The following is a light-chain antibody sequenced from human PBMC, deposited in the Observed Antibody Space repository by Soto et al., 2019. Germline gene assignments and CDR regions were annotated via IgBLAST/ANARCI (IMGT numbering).Light chain of an antibody. CDR1: SSDVGGYNY. V-gene: IGLV2-11*01. J-gene: IGLJ1*01. CDR2: DVS. CDR3: CSYAGSYTFSV. Sequence: QSVLTQPRSVSGSPGQSVTISCTGTSSDVGGYNYVSWYQQHPGKAPKLMIYDVSKRPSGVPDRFSGSKSGNTASLTISGLQAEDEADYYCCSYAGSYTFSVFGTGTQVTVL.